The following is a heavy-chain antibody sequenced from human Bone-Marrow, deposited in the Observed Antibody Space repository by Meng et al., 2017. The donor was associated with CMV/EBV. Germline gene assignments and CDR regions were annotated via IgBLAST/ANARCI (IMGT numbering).Heavy chain of an antibody. J-gene: IGHJ4*02. Sequence: GESLKISCVASGFTFSSYAMSWVRQAPGKGLEWVSVIYSGGSSTYYADSVKGRFTISRDNAKNSLYLQMNSLRAEDTAVYYGARGGAYSSSWYGYWGQGTLVTVSS. CDR1: GFTFSSYA. D-gene: IGHD6-13*01. CDR3: ARGGAYSSSWYGY. V-gene: IGHV3-23*03. CDR2: IYSGGSST.